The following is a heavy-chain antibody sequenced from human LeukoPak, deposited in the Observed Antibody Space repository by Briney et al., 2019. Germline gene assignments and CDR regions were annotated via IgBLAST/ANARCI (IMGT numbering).Heavy chain of an antibody. Sequence: ASVKVSCKASGYTFTSYYMHWVRQAPGQGLEWMGIINPSGGSTGYAQKFQGRVTMTRDTSTSTVYMELSSLRSEDTAVYYCARDHRPEYCSSTSCYVPHNWFDPWGQGTLVTVSS. CDR2: INPSGGST. CDR3: ARDHRPEYCSSTSCYVPHNWFDP. V-gene: IGHV1-46*01. J-gene: IGHJ5*02. CDR1: GYTFTSYY. D-gene: IGHD2-2*01.